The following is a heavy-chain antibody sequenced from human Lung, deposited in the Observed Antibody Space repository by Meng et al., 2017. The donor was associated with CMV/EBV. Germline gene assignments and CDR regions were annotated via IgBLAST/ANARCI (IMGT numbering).Heavy chain of an antibody. V-gene: IGHV3-7*01. CDR1: GFTFSSYW. J-gene: IGHJ4*02. D-gene: IGHD1-20*01. CDR3: ARISDMTGTTYYFDY. CDR2: IKQDGSEK. Sequence: ESXKISXAASGFTFSSYWMSWVRQAPGKGLEWAANIKQDGSEKYYVDSVKGRFTISRDNAKNSLYLQMNSLRAEDTAVYYCARISDMTGTTYYFDYWGQGTXVTVSS.